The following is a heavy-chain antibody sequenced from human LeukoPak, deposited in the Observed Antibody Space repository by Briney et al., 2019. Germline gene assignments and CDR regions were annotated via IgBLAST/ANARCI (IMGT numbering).Heavy chain of an antibody. D-gene: IGHD2-8*02. CDR3: AISLGLSDTYWDF. CDR1: GYSFTTYW. Sequence: GESLKISCKATGYSFTTYWIGWVRQMPGKGLEWMGIIYPGDSDARYNPSFQGQVTISVDTSITTAHLQWSSLKTSYTAISYYAISLGLSDTYWDFWGQGTLVTVTS. J-gene: IGHJ4*02. CDR2: IYPGDSDA. V-gene: IGHV5-51*01.